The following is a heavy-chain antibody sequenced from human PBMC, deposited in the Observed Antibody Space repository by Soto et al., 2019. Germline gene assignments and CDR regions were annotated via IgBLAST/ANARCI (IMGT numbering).Heavy chain of an antibody. V-gene: IGHV1-8*01. CDR3: TRDTFFCSGGSCYSSSGY. J-gene: IGHJ4*02. CDR2: MNPNSGNT. D-gene: IGHD2-15*01. Sequence: QVQLVQSGAEVKKPGASVKVSCKASGYTFTSYDINWVRQATGQGLEWMGWMNPNSGNTGYAQKFQGRVTMTRNTSISTAYMELSSLRSEDTAVYYCTRDTFFCSGGSCYSSSGYWGQGTLVTVSS. CDR1: GYTFTSYD.